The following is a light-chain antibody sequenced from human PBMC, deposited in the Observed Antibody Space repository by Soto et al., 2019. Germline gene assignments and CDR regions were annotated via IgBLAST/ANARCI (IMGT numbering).Light chain of an antibody. CDR2: GAS. Sequence: VLTQSPGTLSLSPGERATLSCRASQSVSSSYLAWYQQKPGQAPRLLIYGASSRATGIPDRFSGSGSGTDFTLTISRLEPEDSAVYYCQQYGSSFSITFGQGTRLEIK. CDR1: QSVSSSY. V-gene: IGKV3-20*01. J-gene: IGKJ5*01. CDR3: QQYGSSFSIT.